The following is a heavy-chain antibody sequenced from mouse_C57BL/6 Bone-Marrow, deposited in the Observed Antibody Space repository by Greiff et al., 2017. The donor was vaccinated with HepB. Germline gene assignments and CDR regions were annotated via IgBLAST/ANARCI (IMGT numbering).Heavy chain of an antibody. CDR2: INYDGSST. J-gene: IGHJ2*01. CDR1: GFTFSDYY. Sequence: EVQLVESEGGLVQPGSSMKLSCTASGFTFSDYYMAWVRQVPEKGLEWVANINYDGSSTYYLDSLKSRFIISRDNAKNILYLQMSSLKSEDTATYYCARDEKRGYFDYWGQGTTLTVSS. V-gene: IGHV5-16*01. CDR3: ARDEKRGYFDY.